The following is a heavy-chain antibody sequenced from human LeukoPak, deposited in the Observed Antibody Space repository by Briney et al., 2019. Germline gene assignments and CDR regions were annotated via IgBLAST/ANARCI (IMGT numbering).Heavy chain of an antibody. CDR2: IYYSGST. CDR1: GGSISSYY. J-gene: IGHJ6*02. Sequence: SETLSLTCTVSGGSISSYYWSWIRQPPVKGLEWIGYIYYSGSTNYNPSLKSRVTISVDTSKNQFSLKLSSVTAADTAVYYCARESSGYDSLYYYYGMDVWGQGTTVTVSS. CDR3: ARESSGYDSLYYYYGMDV. V-gene: IGHV4-59*01. D-gene: IGHD5-12*01.